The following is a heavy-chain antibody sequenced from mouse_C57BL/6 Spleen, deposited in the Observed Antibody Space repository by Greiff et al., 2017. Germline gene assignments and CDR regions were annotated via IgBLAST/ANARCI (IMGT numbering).Heavy chain of an antibody. V-gene: IGHV1-55*01. CDR3: SRERYGYGYYIDY. J-gene: IGHJ2*01. CDR1: GYTFPSYW. Sequence: VKLQQPGAELVKPGASVKMSCKASGYTFPSYWITWVKQRPGQGLGWIGDIYPGSGITNYNAKFKSKATLTVDASSSTAYMQLRSLTSDDSAVYDCSRERYGYGYYIDYWGQGTTLTVSS. D-gene: IGHD2-2*01. CDR2: IYPGSGIT.